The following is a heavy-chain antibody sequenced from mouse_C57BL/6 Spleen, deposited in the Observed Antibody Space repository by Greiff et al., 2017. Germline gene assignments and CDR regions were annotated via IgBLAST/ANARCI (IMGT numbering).Heavy chain of an antibody. CDR1: GYTFTSYW. J-gene: IGHJ3*01. CDR2: INPSSGYT. V-gene: IGHV1-7*01. CDR3: AREVEDYDGTLFAY. Sequence: VKLVASGAELAKPGASVMLSCKASGYTFTSYWLHWVKQRPGQGLEWMGYINPSSGYTKYNQKFKDKAALTTDKSSSTAYMRLSSLTYEYSAVYYCAREVEDYDGTLFAYWGQGTLVTVSA. D-gene: IGHD2-4*01.